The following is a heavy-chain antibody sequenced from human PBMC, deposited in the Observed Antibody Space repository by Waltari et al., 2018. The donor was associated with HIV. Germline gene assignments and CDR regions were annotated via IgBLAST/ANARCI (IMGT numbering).Heavy chain of an antibody. CDR1: GNTLTIYG. CDR3: ARSPPQYDSSGYYCDY. J-gene: IGHJ4*02. CDR2: ISAHNGNT. V-gene: IGHV1-18*01. D-gene: IGHD3-22*01. Sequence: QVQLVQSGAEVKKPGASVKVSCKASGNTLTIYGFTWVRQAPGQALEWMGWISAHNGNTNYAQKFQGRFSMTTDTSTSTAYMELRSLRSDDTAVYYCARSPPQYDSSGYYCDYWGQGTLVTVSS.